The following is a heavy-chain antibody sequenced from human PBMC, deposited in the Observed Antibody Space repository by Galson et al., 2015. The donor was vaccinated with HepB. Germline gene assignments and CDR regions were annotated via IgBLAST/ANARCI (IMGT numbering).Heavy chain of an antibody. J-gene: IGHJ4*02. V-gene: IGHV3-23*01. Sequence: SLRLSCAASGFTFSSYAMSWVRQAPGKGLEWVSAISGSGGSTYYADSVKGRFTISRDNSKNTLYLQMNSLRGEETAVYYCAKASRDSNYYFDCWGQGTLVTVSS. CDR1: GFTFSSYA. D-gene: IGHD4-11*01. CDR3: AKASRDSNYYFDC. CDR2: ISGSGGST.